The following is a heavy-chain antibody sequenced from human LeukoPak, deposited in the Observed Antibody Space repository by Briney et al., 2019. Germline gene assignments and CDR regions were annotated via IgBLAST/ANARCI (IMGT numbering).Heavy chain of an antibody. J-gene: IGHJ4*02. Sequence: GGSLRLSCAASGFTVSSNYMSWVRQAPGKGLEWVSVIYSGGSTYYADSVKGRFTISRDNSKNTLYLQMNSLRAEDTAVYYCARDSSGYYAFDYWGQGTLVTVSS. CDR1: GFTVSSNY. CDR2: IYSGGST. CDR3: ARDSSGYYAFDY. D-gene: IGHD3-22*01. V-gene: IGHV3-53*01.